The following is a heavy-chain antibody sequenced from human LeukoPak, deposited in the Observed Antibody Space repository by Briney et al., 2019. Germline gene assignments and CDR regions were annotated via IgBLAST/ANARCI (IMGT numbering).Heavy chain of an antibody. CDR2: IYYSGST. CDR1: GGSISSYY. Sequence: PSETLSLTCTVSGGSISSYYWSRIRQPPGKGLEWIGYIYYSGSTNYNPSLKSRVTISVDTSKNQFSLKLSSVTAADTAVYYCARHGGSGWYQGVYNWFDPWGQGTLVTVSS. J-gene: IGHJ5*02. D-gene: IGHD6-19*01. CDR3: ARHGGSGWYQGVYNWFDP. V-gene: IGHV4-59*08.